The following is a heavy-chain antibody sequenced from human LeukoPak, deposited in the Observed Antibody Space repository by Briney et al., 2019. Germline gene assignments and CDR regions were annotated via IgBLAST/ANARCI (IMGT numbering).Heavy chain of an antibody. CDR1: GDSVSSNSAA. CDR2: TYYRSKWYN. J-gene: IGHJ5*02. V-gene: IGHV6-1*01. CDR3: ARGSHHPIRYFDWLPKSEFDP. Sequence: SQTLSLTCAISGDSVSSNSAAWNWIRQSPSRGLEWLGRTYYRSKWYNDYAVSVKSRITINPETSKNQFSLQLNSVTPEDTAVYYCARGSHHPIRYFDWLPKSEFDPWGQGTLVTVSS. D-gene: IGHD3-9*01.